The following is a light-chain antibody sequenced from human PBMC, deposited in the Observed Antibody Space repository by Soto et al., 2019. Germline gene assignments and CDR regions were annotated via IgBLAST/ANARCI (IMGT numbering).Light chain of an antibody. CDR1: QSVSSN. J-gene: IGKJ1*01. V-gene: IGKV3-15*01. Sequence: EIVMTQSPATLSVSPGERATLSCRASQSVSSNLAWYQQKPGQAPRLLIYGASTRATGIPARFSGSGSGTEFTLTISSLQSEDFAVYYCQQYNNWWTVGQGTKVEIK. CDR3: QQYNNWWT. CDR2: GAS.